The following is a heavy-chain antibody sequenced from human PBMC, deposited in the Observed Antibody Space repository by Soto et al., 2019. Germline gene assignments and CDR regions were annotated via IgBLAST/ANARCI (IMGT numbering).Heavy chain of an antibody. Sequence: TLSLPFTVSGDFISSGDYYWNFIRQHPGKGLEWIGYVHYSGNTDYNPSLKSRVTILVDTSKNHFSLKLTYVTAADTAVYYCARDGLWFGELLWSQGTLVTVSS. J-gene: IGHJ4*02. D-gene: IGHD3-10*01. CDR3: ARDGLWFGELL. CDR2: VHYSGNT. V-gene: IGHV4-31*03. CDR1: GDFISSGDYY.